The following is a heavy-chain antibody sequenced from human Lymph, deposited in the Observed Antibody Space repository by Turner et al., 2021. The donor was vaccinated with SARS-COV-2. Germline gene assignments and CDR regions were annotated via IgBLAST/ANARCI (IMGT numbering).Heavy chain of an antibody. Sequence: QVQLQQWGAGLLKPSETLSLTCAVYGGSFSGYYWTWIRQPPGKGLEWIGDIKHSVGTNYNPSLKSRVIISVDTSKNQFSLKLSSVTAADTAVYYCARGRLRLLEWSHYYYTMDVWGQGTTVTVAS. CDR3: ARGRLRLLEWSHYYYTMDV. CDR1: GGSFSGYY. J-gene: IGHJ6*02. V-gene: IGHV4-34*01. D-gene: IGHD3-3*01. CDR2: IKHSVGT.